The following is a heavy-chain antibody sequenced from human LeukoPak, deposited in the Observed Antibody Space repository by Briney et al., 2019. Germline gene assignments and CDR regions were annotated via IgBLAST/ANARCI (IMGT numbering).Heavy chain of an antibody. D-gene: IGHD3-22*01. CDR1: GFTFSSYS. CDR3: ARDGIDSSGYYFDY. Sequence: GGSLRLSCAASGFTFSSYSMHWVRQAPGKGLEWVSYISSSSSTKYYADSVKGRFTISRDNAKNSLYLQMNSLRDEDTAVYYCARDGIDSSGYYFDYWGQGTLVTVSS. CDR2: ISSSSSTK. V-gene: IGHV3-48*02. J-gene: IGHJ4*02.